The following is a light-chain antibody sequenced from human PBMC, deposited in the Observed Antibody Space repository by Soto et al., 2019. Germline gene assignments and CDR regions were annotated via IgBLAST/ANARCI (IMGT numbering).Light chain of an antibody. Sequence: EIVMTQSPLSLPVTPGEPASISCRSSQSLLHSNGYNYLDWYLQKPGQSPQLLIYLGSNRASGVTDRFSGSGSGTYFTLKISRVEAEDVGVYYCMQALQTLLTFGQGTRLEMK. J-gene: IGKJ5*01. CDR2: LGS. CDR3: MQALQTLLT. CDR1: QSLLHSNGYNY. V-gene: IGKV2-28*01.